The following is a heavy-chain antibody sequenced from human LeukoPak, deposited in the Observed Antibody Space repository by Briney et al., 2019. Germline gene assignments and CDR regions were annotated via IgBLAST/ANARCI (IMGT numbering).Heavy chain of an antibody. CDR1: GFTLSSYE. V-gene: IGHV3-48*03. D-gene: IGHD5-18*01. CDR2: ISSSAGTT. CDR3: ARQQQQLWYD. Sequence: GGSLRLSCAASGFTLSSYEMNWVRQAPGKGLEWVSYISSSAGTTYCADSVKGRFTISRDNAKNSLYLQMNSLRAEDTAVYFCARQQQQLWYDWGQGTLVTVSS. J-gene: IGHJ4*02.